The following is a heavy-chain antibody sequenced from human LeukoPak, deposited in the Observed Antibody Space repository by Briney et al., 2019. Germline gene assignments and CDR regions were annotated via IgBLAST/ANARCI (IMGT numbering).Heavy chain of an antibody. CDR1: GFTFSDAW. J-gene: IGHJ4*02. Sequence: GGSLRLSCAASGFTFSDAWMSWVRQAPGKGLEWIGRIKSKTDGGTTDYAAPVKGRFTISRDDSKNTLYLQMNSLKTEDTAVYYCTTRGGSFSIFDYWGQGTLVTVSS. V-gene: IGHV3-15*01. CDR2: IKSKTDGGTT. CDR3: TTRGGSFSIFDY. D-gene: IGHD1-26*01.